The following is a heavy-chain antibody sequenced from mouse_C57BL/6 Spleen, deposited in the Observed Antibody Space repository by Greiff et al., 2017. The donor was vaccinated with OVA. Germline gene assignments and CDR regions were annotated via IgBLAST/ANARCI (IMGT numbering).Heavy chain of an antibody. V-gene: IGHV1-55*01. CDR3: ARSGVITTVVAFDY. Sequence: QVHVKQPGAELVKPGASVKMSCKASGYTFTSYWITWVKQRPGQGLEWIGDIYPGSGSTNYNEKFKSKATLTVDTSSSTAYMQLSSLTSEDSAVYYCARSGVITTVVAFDYWGQGTTLTVSS. CDR2: IYPGSGST. J-gene: IGHJ2*01. D-gene: IGHD1-1*01. CDR1: GYTFTSYW.